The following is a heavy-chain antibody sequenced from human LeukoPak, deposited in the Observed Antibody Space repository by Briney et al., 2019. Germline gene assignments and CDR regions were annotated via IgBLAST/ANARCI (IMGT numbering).Heavy chain of an antibody. Sequence: SETLSLTCTVSGGSISSYYWSWIRQPPGKGLEWIGYIYYSGSTNYNPSLKGRVTISVDTSKNQFSLKLSSVTAADTAVYYCARSSGNDYYYYGMDVWGQGTTVTVSS. J-gene: IGHJ6*02. V-gene: IGHV4-59*08. CDR3: ARSSGNDYYYYGMDV. CDR1: GGSISSYY. D-gene: IGHD3-16*01. CDR2: IYYSGST.